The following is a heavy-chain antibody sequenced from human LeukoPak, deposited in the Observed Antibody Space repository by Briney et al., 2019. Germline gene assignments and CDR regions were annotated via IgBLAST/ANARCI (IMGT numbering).Heavy chain of an antibody. CDR1: GFPFSSYA. CDR2: ISDSGGST. J-gene: IGHJ6*02. CDR3: VRGYSFGPYGMDV. V-gene: IGHV3-64D*09. D-gene: IGHD2-15*01. Sequence: GGSPRLSCSASGFPFSSYAMHWVRQAPGKGLEYVSAISDSGGSTYYADSVKGRFTISRDNSKNTLYLQMSSLRAEDTAVYFCVRGYSFGPYGMDVWGQGTTATVSS.